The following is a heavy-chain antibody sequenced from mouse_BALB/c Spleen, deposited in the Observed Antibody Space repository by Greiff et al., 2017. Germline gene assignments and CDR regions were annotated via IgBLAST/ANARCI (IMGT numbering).Heavy chain of an antibody. CDR1: GFTFSSFG. CDR3: ARRMGKITGTDYAMDY. V-gene: IGHV5-17*02. CDR2: ISSGSSTI. Sequence: DVKLVESGGGLVQPGGSRKLSCAASGFTFSSFGMHWVRQAPEKGLEWVAYISSGSSTIYYADTVKGRFTISRDNPKNTLFLQMTSLRSEDTAMYYCARRMGKITGTDYAMDYWGQGTSVTVSS. J-gene: IGHJ4*01. D-gene: IGHD4-1*01.